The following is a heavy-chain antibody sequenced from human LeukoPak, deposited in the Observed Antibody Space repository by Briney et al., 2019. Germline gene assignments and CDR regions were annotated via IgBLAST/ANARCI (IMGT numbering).Heavy chain of an antibody. V-gene: IGHV3-33*06. Sequence: GRSLRLSCAASGFTFSSYGMHWVRQAPGKGLEWVAVIWYDGSNKYYADSVKGRFTISRDNSKNTLYLQMNSLRAEDTAVYYCAKVEYSSYPYHYYMDVWGKGTMVTVSS. CDR3: AKVEYSSYPYHYYMDV. CDR2: IWYDGSNK. J-gene: IGHJ6*03. CDR1: GFTFSSYG. D-gene: IGHD6-6*01.